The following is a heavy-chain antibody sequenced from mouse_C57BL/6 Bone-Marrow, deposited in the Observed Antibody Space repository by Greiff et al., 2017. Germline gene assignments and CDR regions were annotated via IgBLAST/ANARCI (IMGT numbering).Heavy chain of an antibody. J-gene: IGHJ1*03. V-gene: IGHV5-9-1*02. Sequence: EVKVEESGEGLVKPGGSLKLSCAASGFTFSSYAMSWVRQTPEKRLEWVAYISSGGDYIYYADTVKGRFTLSRDNARNTLYLQMSSLKSEDTAMYYCTRDPPFLDVWGTGTTVTVSS. CDR3: TRDPPFLDV. CDR1: GFTFSSYA. CDR2: ISSGGDYI.